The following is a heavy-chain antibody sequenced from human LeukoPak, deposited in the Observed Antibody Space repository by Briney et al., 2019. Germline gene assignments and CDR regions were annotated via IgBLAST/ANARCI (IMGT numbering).Heavy chain of an antibody. V-gene: IGHV4-4*02. CDR1: GDSISKSNW. CDR2: VYHTGST. Sequence: PSGTLSLTCAVSGDSISKSNWWSWVRQTPGKGLEWVGEVYHTGSTNYSPSLKSRVTISVDTSKNQFSLKLSSVTAADTAVYYCARSDVGAYYYGMDVWGQGTTVTVSS. CDR3: ARSDVGAYYYGMDV. J-gene: IGHJ6*02.